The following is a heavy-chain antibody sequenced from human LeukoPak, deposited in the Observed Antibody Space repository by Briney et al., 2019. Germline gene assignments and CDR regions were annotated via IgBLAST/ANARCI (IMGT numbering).Heavy chain of an antibody. CDR3: ASQISDYYYYYIDV. CDR2: IYYSGTT. Sequence: SETLSLTCTVSGGSISSSHYYWGWIRQTPWKGLEWIGTIYYSGTTYYSPSLESRATISEDTSKNQFSLTLRSVTAADTAVYDSASQISDYYYYYIDVWGKGTTVTVSS. D-gene: IGHD3-10*01. J-gene: IGHJ6*03. CDR1: GGSISSSHYY. V-gene: IGHV4-39*01.